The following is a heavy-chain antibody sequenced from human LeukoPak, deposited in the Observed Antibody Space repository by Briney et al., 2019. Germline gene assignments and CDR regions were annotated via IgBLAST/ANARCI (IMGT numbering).Heavy chain of an antibody. Sequence: NPSETLSLTCTVSGGSISSSSYYWGWIRQPPGKGLEWIGSIYYSGSTYYNPSLKSRVTISVDTSKNQFSLKLSSVTAADTAVYYCARGRVTVVTRRYFDYWGQGTLVTVSS. D-gene: IGHD4-23*01. CDR1: GGSISSSSYY. CDR2: IYYSGST. CDR3: ARGRVTVVTRRYFDY. J-gene: IGHJ4*02. V-gene: IGHV4-39*07.